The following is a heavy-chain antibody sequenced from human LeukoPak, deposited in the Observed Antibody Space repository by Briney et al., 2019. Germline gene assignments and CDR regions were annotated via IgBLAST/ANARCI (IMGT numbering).Heavy chain of an antibody. Sequence: PGGSLRLSCAASGFTFDDYAMHWVRQAPGKGLEWVSGISRNSGSIGYADSVKGRFTISRDNAKNSLYLQMNSLRAEDTALYYCAKEWELGGQGTLVTVSS. CDR2: ISRNSGSI. CDR3: AKEWEL. J-gene: IGHJ4*02. D-gene: IGHD1-26*01. CDR1: GFTFDDYA. V-gene: IGHV3-9*01.